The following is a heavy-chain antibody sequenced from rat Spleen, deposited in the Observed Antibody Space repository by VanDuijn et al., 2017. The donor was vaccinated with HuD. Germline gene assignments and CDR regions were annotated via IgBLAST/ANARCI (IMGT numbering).Heavy chain of an antibody. J-gene: IGHJ2*01. D-gene: IGHD1-9*01. V-gene: IGHV5-46*01. CDR3: TRDRTYYGYTLDY. CDR1: GFTFIPLP. Sequence: EVPLVESGGGLVQPGTSLQLSGVASGFTFIPLPRACVRQAPTKGLEWVETIRPSGGITYYRDSVKGRFTISSDSAKSTLYLQMNSLTSEDTATYYCTRDRTYYGYTLDYWGQGVMVTVSS. CDR2: IRPSGGIT.